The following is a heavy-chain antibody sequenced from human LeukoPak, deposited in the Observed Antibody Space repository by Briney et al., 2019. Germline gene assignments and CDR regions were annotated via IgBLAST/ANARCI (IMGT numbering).Heavy chain of an antibody. Sequence: GGSLRLSCAASGFTFTTYNMNWVRQAPGKGLEWVSYISTTSSNIYYADSVEGRFTISRDNAKNLLYLQMDSLRDEDTAVYYCSRDGGFWSAYPLDYWGQGTLVTVSS. CDR2: ISTTSSNI. J-gene: IGHJ4*02. D-gene: IGHD3-3*01. CDR3: SRDGGFWSAYPLDY. CDR1: GFTFTTYN. V-gene: IGHV3-48*02.